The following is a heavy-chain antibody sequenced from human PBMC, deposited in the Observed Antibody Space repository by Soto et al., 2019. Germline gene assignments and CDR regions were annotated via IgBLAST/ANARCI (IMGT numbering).Heavy chain of an antibody. CDR2: IYWDDDQ. V-gene: IGHV2-5*02. CDR1: GFSLSTDGVG. CDR3: AHAYGGTSWPNDAFDV. D-gene: IGHD2-2*01. J-gene: IGHJ3*01. Sequence: QITLKESGPTLVKPTQTLTLTCTVSGFSLSTDGVGVGWIRQPPGKALEWLALIYWDDDQRYSPSLKTRLTITKDTSKHQVVLTMTNMDPVDTATYYCAHAYGGTSWPNDAFDVWGQGTVVTVSS.